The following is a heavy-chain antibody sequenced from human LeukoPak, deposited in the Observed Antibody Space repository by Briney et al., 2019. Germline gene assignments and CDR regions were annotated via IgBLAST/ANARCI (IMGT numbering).Heavy chain of an antibody. CDR1: GGSISSSNW. CDR2: IYHSGST. V-gene: IGHV4-4*02. Sequence: SETLPLTCAVSGGSISSSNWWSWVRQPPGKGLEWIGEIYHSGSTNYNPSLKSRVTISVDKSKNQFSLKLSSVTAADTAVYYCARDKREPRYAFDIWGQGTMVTVSS. CDR3: ARDKREPRYAFDI. D-gene: IGHD1-26*01. J-gene: IGHJ3*02.